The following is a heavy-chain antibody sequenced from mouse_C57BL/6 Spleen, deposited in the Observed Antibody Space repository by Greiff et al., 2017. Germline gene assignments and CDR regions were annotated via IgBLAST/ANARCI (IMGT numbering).Heavy chain of an antibody. Sequence: VQLHQPGAELVRPGTSVKLSCKASGYTFTSYWMHWVKQRPGQGLEWIGVIDPSDSYTNYNQKFKGKATLTVDTSSSTAYMQLSSLTSEDSAVYYCARDSFDYWGQGTTLTGAS. J-gene: IGHJ2*01. CDR3: ARDSFDY. CDR2: IDPSDSYT. V-gene: IGHV1-59*01. CDR1: GYTFTSYW.